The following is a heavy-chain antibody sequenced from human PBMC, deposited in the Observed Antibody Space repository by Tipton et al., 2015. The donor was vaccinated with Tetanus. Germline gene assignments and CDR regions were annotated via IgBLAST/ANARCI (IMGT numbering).Heavy chain of an antibody. V-gene: IGHV4-34*01. J-gene: IGHJ5*02. D-gene: IGHD2-2*01. CDR1: SGSFSDYF. CDR3: AASVVRWFDP. Sequence: TLSLTCAVHSGSFSDYFWSWMRQSPGKGLEWIGEVNYVGSTNYNPSLKSRVTMSVDASKKQLSLKLSSVTAADTAVYYCAASVVRWFDPWGQGTLVTVSS. CDR2: VNYVGST.